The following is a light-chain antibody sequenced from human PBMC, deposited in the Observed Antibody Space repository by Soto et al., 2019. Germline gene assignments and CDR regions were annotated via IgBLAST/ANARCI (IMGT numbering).Light chain of an antibody. CDR2: HAS. V-gene: IGKV3-20*01. Sequence: ENVLTQSPGTLSLSPGERATLSCRDSQSISNSYLAWYQQKPGQTPSLLIYHASNRATGIPDRFSGSGSGTDFTLTISRLEPEDFAVYYCQQYGDSLLTFGGGTKVEIK. CDR1: QSISNSY. CDR3: QQYGDSLLT. J-gene: IGKJ4*01.